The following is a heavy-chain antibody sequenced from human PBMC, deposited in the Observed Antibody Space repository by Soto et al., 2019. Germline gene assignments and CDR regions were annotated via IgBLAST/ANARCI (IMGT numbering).Heavy chain of an antibody. J-gene: IGHJ6*02. CDR2: IDSSTKYT. CDR3: AREYYYTMDV. CDR1: GFTFRDYY. V-gene: IGHV3-11*05. Sequence: QVQLVESGGGLVRPGGSLRLSCEASGFTFRDYYMTWFRQAPGKGLEWLSYIDSSTKYTNYADSVKGRFTISRDNALYLHMNSLRADDTAVYYCAREYYYTMDVWGQGTMVTVSS.